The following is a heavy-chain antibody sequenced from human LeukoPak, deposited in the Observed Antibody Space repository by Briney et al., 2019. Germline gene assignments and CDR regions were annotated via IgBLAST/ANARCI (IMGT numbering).Heavy chain of an antibody. Sequence: ASVKVSCKASGYSFTGYYMHWVRQAPGQGLEWMGWIKPNSGGTNYAQKFQGRVTMTRDTSISTAYMELSRLRSDDTAVYYCARDHALERREKEYYFDYWGQGTLVTVSS. CDR2: IKPNSGGT. V-gene: IGHV1-2*02. J-gene: IGHJ4*02. CDR3: ARDHALERREKEYYFDY. D-gene: IGHD1-1*01. CDR1: GYSFTGYY.